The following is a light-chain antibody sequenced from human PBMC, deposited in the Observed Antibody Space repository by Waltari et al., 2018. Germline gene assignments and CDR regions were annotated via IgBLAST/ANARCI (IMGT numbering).Light chain of an antibody. Sequence: DLVMTQSPDSLAVALGESVTNNRKSSQSVLYSSNNKNYLAWYQQKPGQPPNLLIYWASTRESGVPDRFSGSGSGSDFTLTISSLQAEDVAVYYCQQFYSTPRPFGQGTKLEI. V-gene: IGKV4-1*01. CDR2: WAS. CDR3: QQFYSTPRP. CDR1: QSVLYSSNNKNY. J-gene: IGKJ2*01.